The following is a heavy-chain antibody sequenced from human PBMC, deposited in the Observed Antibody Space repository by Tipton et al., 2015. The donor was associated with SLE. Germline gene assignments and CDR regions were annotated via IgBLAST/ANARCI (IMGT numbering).Heavy chain of an antibody. D-gene: IGHD1-26*01. J-gene: IGHJ6*02. CDR2: INHSGST. Sequence: TLSLTCAVYGGSFSGYYWSWIRQPPGKGLEWIGEINHSGSTNYNPSLKSRVTISVDTSKNQFSLKLSSVTAADTAVYYCARDSGSYSENYYGMDVWGQGTTVTVSS. V-gene: IGHV4-34*01. CDR1: GGSFSGYY. CDR3: ARDSGSYSENYYGMDV.